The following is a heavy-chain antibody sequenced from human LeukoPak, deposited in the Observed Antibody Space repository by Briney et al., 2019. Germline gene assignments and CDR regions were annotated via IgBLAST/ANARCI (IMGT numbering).Heavy chain of an antibody. CDR3: AKGGSGPSAPRAFDY. CDR2: ITGDGSNT. J-gene: IGHJ4*02. Sequence: GVSLRLSCAASGFTFHDYAMHWVRQAPGKGLAWVSLITGDGSNTYYAASVKGRFTISRDNSKNSLYLQMNSLRPEDTGLYYCAKGGSGPSAPRAFDYWGQGTLVTPST. D-gene: IGHD2-2*01. V-gene: IGHV3-43*02. CDR1: GFTFHDYA.